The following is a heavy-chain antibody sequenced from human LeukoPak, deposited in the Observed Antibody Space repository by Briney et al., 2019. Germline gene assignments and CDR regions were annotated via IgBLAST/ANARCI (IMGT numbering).Heavy chain of an antibody. CDR2: MNPNSGNT. V-gene: IGHV1-8*01. D-gene: IGHD1-14*01. Sequence: GASVKVSCKASVYTFTSYDINWVRQATGQGLEWMGWMNPNSGNTGYAQKFQGRVTMTRNTSISTAYMELSSLRSEDTAVYYCARGLMNPYYYYYYMDVWGKGTTVTVSS. CDR3: ARGLMNPYYYYYYMDV. CDR1: VYTFTSYD. J-gene: IGHJ6*03.